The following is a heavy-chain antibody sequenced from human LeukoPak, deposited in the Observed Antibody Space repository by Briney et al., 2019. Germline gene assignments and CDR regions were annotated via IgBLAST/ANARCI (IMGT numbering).Heavy chain of an antibody. D-gene: IGHD3-22*01. J-gene: IGHJ4*02. V-gene: IGHV4-34*01. CDR1: GGSFGGYY. Sequence: SETLSLTCAVYGGSFGGYYWSWIRQPPGKGLEWIGEINHSGSTNYNPSLKSRVTISVDTSKNQFSLKLSSVTAADTAVYYCAKGVHNYYDSSGSDYWGQGTLVTVSS. CDR2: INHSGST. CDR3: AKGVHNYYDSSGSDY.